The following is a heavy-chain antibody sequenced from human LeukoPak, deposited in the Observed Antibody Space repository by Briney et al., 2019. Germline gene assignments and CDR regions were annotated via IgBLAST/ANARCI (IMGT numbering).Heavy chain of an antibody. CDR2: ISGSGGST. J-gene: IGHJ6*02. CDR1: GFTFSSYA. D-gene: IGHD3-9*01. V-gene: IGHV3-23*01. Sequence: GGSLRLSCAASGFTFSSYAMSWVRQAPGKGLEWVSAISGSGGSTYYADSVKGRFTISRDNSKNTLYLQMNSLRAEDTAVYYCAKDGSYCDILTGYRYHYYGMDVWGQGTTVTVSS. CDR3: AKDGSYCDILTGYRYHYYGMDV.